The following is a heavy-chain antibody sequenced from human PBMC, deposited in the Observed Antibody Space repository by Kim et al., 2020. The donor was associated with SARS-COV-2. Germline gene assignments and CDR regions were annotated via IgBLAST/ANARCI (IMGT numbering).Heavy chain of an antibody. CDR2: INAGNGNT. V-gene: IGHV1-3*01. CDR3: ASYAGAIRGYWGADPSYGMYV. Sequence: ASVKVSCKASGYTFTSYAMHWVRQAPGQRLEWMGWINAGNGNTKYSQKFQGRVTITRDTSASTAYMELSSLRSEDTAVYYCASYAGAIRGYWGADPSYGMYVWGQGTTVTVSS. J-gene: IGHJ6*02. CDR1: GYTFTSYA. D-gene: IGHD3-22*01.